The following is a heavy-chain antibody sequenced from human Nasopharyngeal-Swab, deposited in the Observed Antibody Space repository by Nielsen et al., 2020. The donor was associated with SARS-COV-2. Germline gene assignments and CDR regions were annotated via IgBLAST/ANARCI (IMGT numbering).Heavy chain of an antibody. J-gene: IGHJ4*02. D-gene: IGHD6-13*01. Sequence: GGSLRLSCAASGFTFSSYGMHWVRQAPGKGLEWVAVISYDGSNKYYADSVKGRFTISRDNSKSTLYLQMNSLRAEDTAVYYCAKDMGIADDSFDYWGQGTLVTVSS. CDR1: GFTFSSYG. CDR3: AKDMGIADDSFDY. CDR2: ISYDGSNK. V-gene: IGHV3-30*18.